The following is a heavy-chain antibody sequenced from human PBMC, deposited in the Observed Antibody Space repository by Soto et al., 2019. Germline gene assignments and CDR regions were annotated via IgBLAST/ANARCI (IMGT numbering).Heavy chain of an antibody. V-gene: IGHV3-7*01. D-gene: IGHD2-15*01. CDR2: INQDGSEK. CDR3: ATQKLLLDY. CDR1: GFTFNNYW. J-gene: IGHJ4*02. Sequence: GWSLRLSCAVAGFTFNNYWMSWVRQAPGKGLEWVANINQDGSEKYYVDSVKGRFTISRENAKSSLYLEMNNLRAEDTAVYFCATQKLLLDYWGQGTLVTVSS.